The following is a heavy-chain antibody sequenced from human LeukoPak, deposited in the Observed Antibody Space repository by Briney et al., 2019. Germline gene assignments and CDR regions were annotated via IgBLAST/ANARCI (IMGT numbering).Heavy chain of an antibody. CDR1: GYTFTSNY. CDR2: ISPSGGST. Sequence: ASVKVSCKAFGYTFTSNYMHWVRQAPGQGPEWMGVISPSGGSTTYAQKFQGRVTLTRDMSTSTDYLELSSLRSEDTAVYYCARDAIRGYSYGDYWGQGTLVTVSS. CDR3: ARDAIRGYSYGDY. D-gene: IGHD5-18*01. J-gene: IGHJ4*02. V-gene: IGHV1-46*01.